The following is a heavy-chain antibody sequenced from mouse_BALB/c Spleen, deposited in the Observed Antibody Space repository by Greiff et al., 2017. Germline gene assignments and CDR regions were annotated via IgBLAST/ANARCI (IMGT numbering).Heavy chain of an antibody. V-gene: IGHV1S137*01. Sequence: VQLQQSGAELVRPGVSVKISCKGSGYTFPDYAMHWVKQSHAKSLEWIVVISTYYGDASYNQKFKGKATMTVDKSSSTAYMELARLTSEDSAIYYCARVDEGYFYAMDYWGQGTSVTVSS. J-gene: IGHJ4*01. CDR3: ARVDEGYFYAMDY. CDR1: GYTFPDYA. D-gene: IGHD1-1*02. CDR2: ISTYYGDA.